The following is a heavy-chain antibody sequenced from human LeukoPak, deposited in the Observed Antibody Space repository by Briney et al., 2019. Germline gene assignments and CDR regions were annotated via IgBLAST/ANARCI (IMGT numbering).Heavy chain of an antibody. CDR2: IYYSGST. J-gene: IGHJ4*02. D-gene: IGHD6-19*01. CDR3: TAVHLNFDY. Sequence: PSETLSLTCAVYGGSFSGYYWSWIRQHPGKGLEWIGYIYYSGSTYYNPSLKSRVTISVDTSKNQFSLKLSSVTAADTAVYYCTAVHLNFDYWGQGTLVTVSS. V-gene: IGHV4-31*11. CDR1: GGSFSGYY.